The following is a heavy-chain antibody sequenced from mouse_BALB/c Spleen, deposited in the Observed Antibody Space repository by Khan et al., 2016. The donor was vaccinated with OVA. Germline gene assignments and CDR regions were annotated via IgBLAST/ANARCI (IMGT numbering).Heavy chain of an antibody. Sequence: EVQLQESGPGLVKPSQSLSLTCTVTGYSITSGYAWNWIRQFPGNKLEWMGYISYSGGTSYNPSLKSRISITRDTSKNQFFLQLNSVTTEDTATYDDERGNYYGYYFDDWGQGTTLTVSS. CDR2: ISYSGGT. D-gene: IGHD1-1*01. J-gene: IGHJ2*01. CDR3: ERGNYYGYYFDD. V-gene: IGHV3-2*02. CDR1: GYSITSGYA.